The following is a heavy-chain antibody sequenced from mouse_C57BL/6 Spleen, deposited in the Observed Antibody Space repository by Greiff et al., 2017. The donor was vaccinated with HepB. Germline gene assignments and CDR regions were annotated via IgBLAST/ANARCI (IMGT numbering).Heavy chain of an antibody. CDR2: IDPSDSYT. V-gene: IGHV1-59*01. CDR1: GYTFTSYW. J-gene: IGHJ2*01. D-gene: IGHD3-2*02. Sequence: QVHVKQPGAELVRPGTSVKLSCKASGYTFTSYWMHWVKQRPGQGLEWIGVIDPSDSYTNYNQKFKGKATLTVDTSSSTAYMQLSSLTSEDSAVYYCARGRQLRRYYFDYWGQGTTLTVSS. CDR3: ARGRQLRRYYFDY.